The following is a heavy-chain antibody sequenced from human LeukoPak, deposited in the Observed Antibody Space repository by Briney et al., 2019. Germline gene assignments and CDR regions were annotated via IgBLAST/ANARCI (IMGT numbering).Heavy chain of an antibody. CDR1: GFTFSTHA. V-gene: IGHV3-23*01. CDR3: AKAYSSSWYFDY. CDR2: ITGSGGST. D-gene: IGHD6-13*01. J-gene: IGHJ4*02. Sequence: GGSLRLSCAASGFTFSTHAMSWVRQAPGKGLEWVSSITGSGGSTYYADSVKGRFTISRDNSKNTLYLQINSLRADDTAVYYCAKAYSSSWYFDYWGQGTLVTVSS.